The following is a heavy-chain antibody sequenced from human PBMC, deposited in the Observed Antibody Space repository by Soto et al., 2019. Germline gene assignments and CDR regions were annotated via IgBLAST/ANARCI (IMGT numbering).Heavy chain of an antibody. Sequence: GASVKVSCKASGYTFTGYYMHWVRQAPGQGLEWMGWINPNSGGTNYAQKFQGRVTMTRDTSISTAYMELSRLRSDDTAVYYCARGTLDYYDSSGYYFYYFDYWGQGTLVTVSS. CDR2: INPNSGGT. D-gene: IGHD3-22*01. CDR1: GYTFTGYY. V-gene: IGHV1-2*02. J-gene: IGHJ4*02. CDR3: ARGTLDYYDSSGYYFYYFDY.